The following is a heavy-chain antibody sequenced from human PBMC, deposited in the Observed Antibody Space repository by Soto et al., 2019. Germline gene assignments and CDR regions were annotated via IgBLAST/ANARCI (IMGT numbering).Heavy chain of an antibody. Sequence: EVQLVESGGGLVQPGGSLRLSCSASGFTFSSYAMHWVRQAPGKGLEYVSAISSNGGSTYYADSVKGRFTISRDNSKNTLYLQMSSLKAEDTAVYYCVKVIGRSYFDYWGQGTLVTVSS. CDR1: GFTFSSYA. CDR2: ISSNGGST. J-gene: IGHJ4*02. V-gene: IGHV3-64D*06. CDR3: VKVIGRSYFDY. D-gene: IGHD3-10*01.